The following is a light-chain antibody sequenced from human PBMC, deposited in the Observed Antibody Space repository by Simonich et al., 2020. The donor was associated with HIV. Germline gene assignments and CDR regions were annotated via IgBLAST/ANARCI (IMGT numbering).Light chain of an antibody. J-gene: IGLJ3*02. CDR2: ETS. V-gene: IGLV7-46*01. Sequence: QAVVTQEPSLTVSPGGTVTLTCGSSTGAVTSGHYPYWFQQKPGQAPKTLIYETSNKHSWTFARFSGSLLGGKAALTLSGAQPEDEADYYCLLSHSGVWVFGGGTKLTVL. CDR1: TGAVTSGHY. CDR3: LLSHSGVWV.